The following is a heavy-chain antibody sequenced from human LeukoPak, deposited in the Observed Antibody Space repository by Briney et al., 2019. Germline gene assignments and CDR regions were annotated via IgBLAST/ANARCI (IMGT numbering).Heavy chain of an antibody. J-gene: IGHJ6*04. D-gene: IGHD6-13*01. Sequence: SVKVSCKASGGTFSSYAISWVRQAPGQGLEWMGGIIPIFGTANYAQKFQGRVTITTDESTSTAYMELSSLRSEDTAVYYCARLRGPIAAAPMDVWGKGTMVSVSS. V-gene: IGHV1-69*05. CDR1: GGTFSSYA. CDR2: IIPIFGTA. CDR3: ARLRGPIAAAPMDV.